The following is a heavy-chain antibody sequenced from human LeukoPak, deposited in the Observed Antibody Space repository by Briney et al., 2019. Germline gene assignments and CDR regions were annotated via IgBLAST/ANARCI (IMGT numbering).Heavy chain of an antibody. J-gene: IGHJ5*02. D-gene: IGHD2-15*01. CDR3: ARDVVGSGGTFGFDP. CDR2: MNPNSGNT. V-gene: IGHV1-8*01. Sequence: ASVKVSCKASGYTFTSYDINWVRQATGQGLEWMGWMNPNSGNTGYAQKFQGRVTMTRNTSISTAYMELSSLRSEDTAVYYCARDVVGSGGTFGFDPWGQGTLVTVSS. CDR1: GYTFTSYD.